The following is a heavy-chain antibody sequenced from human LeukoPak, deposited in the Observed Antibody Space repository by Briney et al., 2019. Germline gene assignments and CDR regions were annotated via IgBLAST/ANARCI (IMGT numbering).Heavy chain of an antibody. D-gene: IGHD3-22*01. CDR1: GGSISSSSYY. CDR3: ARDHYYDSSGSYAFDI. J-gene: IGHJ3*02. V-gene: IGHV4-39*02. CDR2: IYYSEST. Sequence: SETLSLTCTVSGGSISSSSYYWGWIRQPPGKGLEWIGSIYYSESTYYNPSLKSRVTISVDTSKNQFSLKLSSVTAADTAVYYCARDHYYDSSGSYAFDIWGQGTMVTVSS.